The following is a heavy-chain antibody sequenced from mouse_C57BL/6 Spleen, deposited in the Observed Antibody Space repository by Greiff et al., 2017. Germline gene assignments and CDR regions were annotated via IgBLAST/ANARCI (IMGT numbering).Heavy chain of an antibody. J-gene: IGHJ3*01. CDR1: GFTFTDYY. Sequence: EVKLQESGGGLVQPGGSLSLSCAASGFTFTDYYMSWVRQPPGKALEWLGFIRNKANGYTTEYSASVKGRFTISRDNSQSILYLQMNALRAEDSATYYCAIDSSGYDDPFAYWGQGTLVTVSA. CDR3: AIDSSGYDDPFAY. V-gene: IGHV7-3*01. CDR2: IRNKANGYTT. D-gene: IGHD3-2*02.